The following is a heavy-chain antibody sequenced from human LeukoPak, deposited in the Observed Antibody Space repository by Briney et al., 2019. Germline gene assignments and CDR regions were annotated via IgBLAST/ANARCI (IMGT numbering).Heavy chain of an antibody. D-gene: IGHD3-22*01. J-gene: IGHJ4*02. Sequence: GGSLRLSCAASGFTVSSNYMSWVRQAPGKGLEWVSVIYSGGSTYYADSVKGRFTISRDNSKNTLYLQMNSLRAEDTAVYYCTTDPDPVVVILDYWGQGTLVTVSS. CDR3: TTDPDPVVVILDY. CDR1: GFTVSSNY. V-gene: IGHV3-53*01. CDR2: IYSGGST.